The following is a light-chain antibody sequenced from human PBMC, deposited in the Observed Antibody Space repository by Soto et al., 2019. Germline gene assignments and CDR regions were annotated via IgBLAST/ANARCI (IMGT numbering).Light chain of an antibody. V-gene: IGLV2-8*01. Sequence: QSALTQPPSASGSPGQSVTISCTGTSSDVGGYNYVSWYQQHPGKVPKLMIYEVSKRPSGVPDRFSGSKSGNTASLTVSGLQAEDEAEYYCSSYAGSNNLGVFGTGTKLTVL. CDR2: EVS. J-gene: IGLJ1*01. CDR1: SSDVGGYNY. CDR3: SSYAGSNNLGV.